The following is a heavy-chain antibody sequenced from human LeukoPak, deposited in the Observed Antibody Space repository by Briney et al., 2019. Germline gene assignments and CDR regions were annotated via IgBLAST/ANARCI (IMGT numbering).Heavy chain of an antibody. J-gene: IGHJ4*02. CDR2: INPNSGGT. CDR3: ARDTDDFWSGYYTGTFDY. CDR1: GYTFTGYY. Sequence: GASVKVSCKASGYTFTGYYMHWVRQAPGQGLEWMGWINPNSGGTNYAQKFQGRVTMTRDTSISTAYMELNRLRSDDTAVYYCARDTDDFWSGYYTGTFDYWGQGTLVTVSS. D-gene: IGHD3-3*01. V-gene: IGHV1-2*02.